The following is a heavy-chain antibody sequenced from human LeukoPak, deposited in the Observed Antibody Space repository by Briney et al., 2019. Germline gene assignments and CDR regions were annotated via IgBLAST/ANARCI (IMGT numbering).Heavy chain of an antibody. Sequence: SETLSLTCTVSGGSIISYYWSWIRQPPGKGLEWIGYIYYSGSTNYNPSLKSRVTISVDTSKNQFSLKLSSVTAADTAVYYCARSGSYRYFLDYWGQGTLVTVSS. V-gene: IGHV4-59*01. CDR1: GGSIISYY. D-gene: IGHD3-16*02. CDR3: ARSGSYRYFLDY. J-gene: IGHJ4*02. CDR2: IYYSGST.